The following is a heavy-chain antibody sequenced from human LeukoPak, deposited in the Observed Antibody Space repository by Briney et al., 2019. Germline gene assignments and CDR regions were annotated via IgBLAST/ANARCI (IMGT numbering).Heavy chain of an antibody. V-gene: IGHV1-2*02. CDR2: INPNSGGT. Sequence: ASVKVSCKASGYTFTGYYMHWVRQAPGKGLEWMGWINPNSGGTSYAQKFQGRVTMTRDTSISTAYMELSRLRSDDTAVYYCARSRTGSGFLFDYWGQGTLVTVSS. D-gene: IGHD3-10*01. J-gene: IGHJ4*02. CDR1: GYTFTGYY. CDR3: ARSRTGSGFLFDY.